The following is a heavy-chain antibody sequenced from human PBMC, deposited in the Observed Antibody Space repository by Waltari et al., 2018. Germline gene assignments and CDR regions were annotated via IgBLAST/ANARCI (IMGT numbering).Heavy chain of an antibody. Sequence: QVQLQQWGAGLLQPSETLSLTCAVHGGSFSGYYWSWIRQPPGKGLDGIGEINHSGSTNYNPSLNSRVTISVDTSKNQFSLKLSSVTAADTAVYYCARAGSYQLGYFDYWGQGTLVTVSS. D-gene: IGHD7-27*01. CDR1: GGSFSGYY. V-gene: IGHV4-34*01. CDR2: INHSGST. CDR3: ARAGSYQLGYFDY. J-gene: IGHJ4*02.